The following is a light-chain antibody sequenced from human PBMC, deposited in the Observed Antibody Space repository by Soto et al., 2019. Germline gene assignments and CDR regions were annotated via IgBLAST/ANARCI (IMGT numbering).Light chain of an antibody. J-gene: IGLJ1*01. CDR2: EVS. CDR1: SSDVGGYNY. CDR3: SSYTSSSTLEYV. V-gene: IGLV2-14*01. Sequence: QSVLTQPASVSGSPGQSITISCTGTSSDVGGYNYVSWYQQHPGKAPKLMIYEVSNRPSGVSNRFSGSKSGNTASLTISGLQAKDEADYYCSSYTSSSTLEYVFGTGTKVTVL.